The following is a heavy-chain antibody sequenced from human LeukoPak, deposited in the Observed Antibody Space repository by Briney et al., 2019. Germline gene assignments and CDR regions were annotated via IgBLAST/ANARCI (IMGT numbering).Heavy chain of an antibody. Sequence: GGSLRLFCSASGFTLSNFGMHWVRQAPGKGLEYVSAISGNGGSTHYADSVKGRFTISRDNSKNTLYLQMTSLKAEDTAVYYCVKEHCSSTSCFYFDYWGQGTLVAVSS. CDR2: ISGNGGST. CDR1: GFTLSNFG. CDR3: VKEHCSSTSCFYFDY. D-gene: IGHD2-2*01. V-gene: IGHV3-64D*06. J-gene: IGHJ4*02.